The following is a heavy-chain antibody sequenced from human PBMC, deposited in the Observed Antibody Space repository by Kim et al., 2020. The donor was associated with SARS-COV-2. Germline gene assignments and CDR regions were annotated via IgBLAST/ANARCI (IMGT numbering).Heavy chain of an antibody. CDR3: ARDPVTMVRGVKLYYYYYGMDV. Sequence: ASVKVSCKASGYTFTSYGISWVRQAPGQGLEWMGWISAYNGNTNYAQKLQGRVTMTTDTSTSTAYMELRSLRSDDTAVYYCARDPVTMVRGVKLYYYYYGMDVWGQGTTVTVSS. CDR2: ISAYNGNT. V-gene: IGHV1-18*01. J-gene: IGHJ6*02. D-gene: IGHD3-10*01. CDR1: GYTFTSYG.